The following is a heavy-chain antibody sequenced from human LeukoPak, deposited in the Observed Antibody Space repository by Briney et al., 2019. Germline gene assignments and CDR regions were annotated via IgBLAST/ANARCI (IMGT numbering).Heavy chain of an antibody. V-gene: IGHV4-34*01. CDR1: GGSFSGYF. J-gene: IGHJ5*02. Sequence: SDTLSLTRVHLGGSFSGYFCCWLCHPLGLGLDLLRQFNHSGSTNFNLSLKRRVPLSVDTPKNHFSLKLRSVTPPHPPVYYFAPVVPAAMHNWFDPWGQGTLVTVSS. D-gene: IGHD2-2*01. CDR3: APVVPAAMHNWFDP. CDR2: FNHSGST.